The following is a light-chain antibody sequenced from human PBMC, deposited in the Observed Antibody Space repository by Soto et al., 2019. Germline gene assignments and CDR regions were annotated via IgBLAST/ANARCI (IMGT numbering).Light chain of an antibody. CDR2: HVS. V-gene: IGLV2-14*03. Sequence: QSALTQPASVSGSPVHSIIISCTGTSSDIGGYNYVSWYQHHPGKAPKLMIYHVSDRPSGVSDRFSGSKSGNTASLTISGLRAEDEADYYCSSYTSSTIPYVFGTGTKVTVL. CDR3: SSYTSSTIPYV. J-gene: IGLJ1*01. CDR1: SSDIGGYNY.